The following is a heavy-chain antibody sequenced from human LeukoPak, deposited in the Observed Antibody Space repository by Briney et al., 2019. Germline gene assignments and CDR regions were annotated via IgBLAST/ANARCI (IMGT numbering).Heavy chain of an antibody. CDR3: ARPSGYYDSSGYLFDY. V-gene: IGHV1-18*01. D-gene: IGHD3-22*01. CDR2: ISAYNGNT. J-gene: IGHJ4*02. CDR1: GYTFTSYG. Sequence: ASVKVSCKASGYTFTSYGISWVRQAPGQGLEWMGWISAYNGNTNYAQKFQGRVTITADKSTSTAYMELSSLRSEDTAVYYCARPSGYYDSSGYLFDYWGQGTLVTVSS.